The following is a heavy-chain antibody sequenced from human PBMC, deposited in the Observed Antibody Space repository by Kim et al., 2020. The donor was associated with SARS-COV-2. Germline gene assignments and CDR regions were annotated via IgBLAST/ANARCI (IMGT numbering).Heavy chain of an antibody. V-gene: IGHV3-23*01. J-gene: IGHJ4*02. Sequence: GRFTISRDNSKNPLYLQMNSLRAEGTAVYYCAKECQWRNWNYVSLDYFDYWGQGTLVTVSS. D-gene: IGHD1-7*01. CDR3: AKECQWRNWNYVSLDYFDY.